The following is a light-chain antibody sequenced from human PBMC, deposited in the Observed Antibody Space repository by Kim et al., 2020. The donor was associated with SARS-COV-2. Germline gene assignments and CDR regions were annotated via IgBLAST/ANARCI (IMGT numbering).Light chain of an antibody. CDR1: QSVNNY. V-gene: IGKV3-11*01. J-gene: IGKJ5*01. Sequence: SPGERATLSCRASQSVNNYLAWYQQKPGQAPRLLIYDASTRATGIPARFSGSGSGTDFTLIISSLEPGDFAVYYCLQRSNWPSITFGQGTRLEIK. CDR3: LQRSNWPSIT. CDR2: DAS.